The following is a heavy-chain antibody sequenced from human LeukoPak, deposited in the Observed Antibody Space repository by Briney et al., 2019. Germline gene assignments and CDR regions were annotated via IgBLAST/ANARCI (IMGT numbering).Heavy chain of an antibody. CDR2: INPNSGGT. CDR1: GYTFTGYY. D-gene: IGHD3-16*01. J-gene: IGHJ6*03. Sequence: ASVKVSCKASGYTFTGYYMHWVRQAPGQGLEWMGWINPNSGGTNYAQKFQGRVTMTRDTSISAAYMELSRLRSDDTAVYYCARGLRFPGRVIYYYYYYMDVWGKGTTVTVSS. V-gene: IGHV1-2*02. CDR3: ARGLRFPGRVIYYYYYYMDV.